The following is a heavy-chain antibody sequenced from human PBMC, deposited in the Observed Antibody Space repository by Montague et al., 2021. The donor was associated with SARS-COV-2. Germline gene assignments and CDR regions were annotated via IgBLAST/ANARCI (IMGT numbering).Heavy chain of an antibody. D-gene: IGHD3-9*01. CDR1: DGSISSGSYY. Sequence: SETLSLTCTVSDGSISSGSYYWGWIRQPPGKGLEWIGSIYYSGSTXKNPSPKSRVTISVDTSKNQFSLKLSSVTAADTAVYYRARSRENYNILTGYPYYFDYWGQGTLVTVSS. CDR2: IYYSGST. V-gene: IGHV4-39*07. CDR3: ARSRENYNILTGYPYYFDY. J-gene: IGHJ4*02.